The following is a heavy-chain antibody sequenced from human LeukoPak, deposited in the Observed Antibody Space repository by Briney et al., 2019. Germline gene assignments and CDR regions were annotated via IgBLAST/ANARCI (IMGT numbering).Heavy chain of an antibody. J-gene: IGHJ6*02. CDR3: AKYKGAALYYHYGMDV. V-gene: IGHV3-30*18. CDR1: GFTFRNFV. D-gene: IGHD6-13*01. CDR2: ILNDGSDK. Sequence: PGGSLRLSCEASGFTFRNFVIHWVRQAPGKGLEWVAGILNDGSDKHYSDSVKGRFTISRDNSKNTLYLQMNSLRAEDTAVYYCAKYKGAALYYHYGMDVWGQGTTVIVSS.